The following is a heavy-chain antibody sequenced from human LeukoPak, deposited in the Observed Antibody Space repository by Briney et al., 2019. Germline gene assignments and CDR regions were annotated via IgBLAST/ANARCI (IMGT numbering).Heavy chain of an antibody. CDR2: IYYSGST. CDR1: GGSISSSSYY. D-gene: IGHD3-3*01. J-gene: IGHJ4*02. CDR3: ARGPTYYDFWSGYYYFDY. V-gene: IGHV4-39*07. Sequence: SETLSLTCTVSGGSISSSSYYWGWIRQPPRKGLEWIGSIYYSGSTYYNPSLKSRVTISVDTSKNQFSLKLSSVTAADTAVYYCARGPTYYDFWSGYYYFDYWGQGTLVTVSS.